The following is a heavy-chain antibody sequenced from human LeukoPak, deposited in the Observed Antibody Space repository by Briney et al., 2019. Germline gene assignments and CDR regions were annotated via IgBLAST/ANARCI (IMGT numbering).Heavy chain of an antibody. V-gene: IGHV3-74*01. J-gene: IGHJ4*02. CDR3: ARDLRTPSDTNIAIDY. Sequence: GGSLRLSCAATGFTFSSYWMHWVRQAPGKGLVWVSRIKSDGSSASYADSVKGRFTISRDNAKNTLYLQMNSLRAEDTAVYYCARDLRTPSDTNIAIDYWGQGTLVTVSS. CDR1: GFTFSSYW. CDR2: IKSDGSSA. D-gene: IGHD4-23*01.